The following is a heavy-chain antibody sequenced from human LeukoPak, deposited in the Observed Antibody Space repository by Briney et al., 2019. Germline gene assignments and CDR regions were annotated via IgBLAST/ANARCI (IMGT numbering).Heavy chain of an antibody. V-gene: IGHV4-61*02. CDR1: GDSISSGNSY. Sequence: PSETLSLTCAVSGDSISSGNSYWHWIRQPAGKGLERIGRVYSSGNTNYSPSLKSRLTISLDTSKNQFSLKLNSVTAADTAVYYCARDSYSGWGGFDYWGQGSLVTVSS. D-gene: IGHD1-26*01. CDR3: ARDSYSGWGGFDY. J-gene: IGHJ4*02. CDR2: VYSSGNT.